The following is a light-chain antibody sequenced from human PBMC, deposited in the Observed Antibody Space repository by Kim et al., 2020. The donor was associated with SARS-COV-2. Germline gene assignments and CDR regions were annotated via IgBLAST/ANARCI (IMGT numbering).Light chain of an antibody. CDR3: QQYGYSLYS. V-gene: IGKV3-20*01. CDR1: QRVRSND. CDR2: STS. J-gene: IGKJ2*03. Sequence: LSPGDPATLPCRASQRVRSNDLSWYQQKPGQAPRLLIYSTSDRATGIPDRFSGSGSGTDFTLTISRLEPEDLAVYYCQQYGYSLYSFGQGTKLEI.